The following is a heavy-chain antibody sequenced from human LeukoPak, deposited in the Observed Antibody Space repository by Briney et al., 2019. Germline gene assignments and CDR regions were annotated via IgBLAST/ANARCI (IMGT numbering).Heavy chain of an antibody. CDR3: ARDSVAGPTRAFDI. CDR1: GGSISSYY. D-gene: IGHD6-19*01. J-gene: IGHJ3*02. Sequence: SETLSLTCTDSGGSISSYYWSWIRQPPGKGLEWIGYIYYSGSTNYNPSLKSRVTITVDTSKNQFSLKLSSVTAADTAVYYCARDSVAGPTRAFDIWGQGTMVTVSS. CDR2: IYYSGST. V-gene: IGHV4-59*01.